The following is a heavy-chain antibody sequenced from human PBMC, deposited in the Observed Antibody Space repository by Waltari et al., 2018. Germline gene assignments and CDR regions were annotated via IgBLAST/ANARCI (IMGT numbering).Heavy chain of an antibody. CDR3: ARRYGDYVDAYF. D-gene: IGHD4-17*01. CDR1: GGAIRTSSYY. J-gene: IGHJ4*02. V-gene: IGHV4-39*01. CDR2: FFYSRST. Sequence: QLQLQESGPGLVKPSETLSLTCTVSGGAIRTSSYYWGWMRQAPGKGMEWIGSFFYSRSTYYNPSLRSRVTISVDASKNQFSLRLSSVTAADTAVYYCARRYGDYVDAYFWGQGTLVTVSS.